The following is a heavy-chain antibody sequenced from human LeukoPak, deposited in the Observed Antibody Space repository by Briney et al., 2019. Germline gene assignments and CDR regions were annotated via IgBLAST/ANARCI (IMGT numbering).Heavy chain of an antibody. J-gene: IGHJ6*02. V-gene: IGHV3-23*01. CDR3: AKGRKYCSSTSCPNPNHYYYYYGMDV. CDR2: ISGSGGST. D-gene: IGHD2-2*01. Sequence: PGGSLRLSCAASGFTFSSYAMSWVRQAPGKGLEWVSAISGSGGSTYYADSVKGRFTISRDNSKNTLYLQMNSLRAEDTAVYYCAKGRKYCSSTSCPNPNHYYYYYGMDVWGQGTTVTVSS. CDR1: GFTFSSYA.